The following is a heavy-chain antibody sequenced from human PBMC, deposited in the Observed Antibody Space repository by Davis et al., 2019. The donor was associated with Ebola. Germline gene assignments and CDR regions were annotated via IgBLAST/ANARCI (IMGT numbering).Heavy chain of an antibody. D-gene: IGHD3-16*01. Sequence: GGSLRPSCAASGFTFSSYAMHWVRQAPGKGLEWVAVISYDGSNKYYADSVKGRFTISRDNSKNTLYLQMNSLRAEDTAVYYCASNTWYYYGMDVWGQGTTVTVSS. V-gene: IGHV3-30-3*01. CDR1: GFTFSSYA. CDR3: ASNTWYYYGMDV. J-gene: IGHJ6*02. CDR2: ISYDGSNK.